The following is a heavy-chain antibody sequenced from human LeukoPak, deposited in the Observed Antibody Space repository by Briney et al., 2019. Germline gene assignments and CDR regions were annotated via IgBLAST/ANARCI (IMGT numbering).Heavy chain of an antibody. V-gene: IGHV4-39*01. D-gene: IGHD3-3*01. CDR3: ARHAPLYDFWSDP. CDR1: GFTFNRHW. J-gene: IGHJ5*02. CDR2: IYYSGST. Sequence: GSLRLSCAASGFTFNRHWMSWVRQPPGKGLEWIGSIYYSGSTYYNPSLKSRVTISVDTSKNQFSLKLSSVTAADTAVYYCARHAPLYDFWSDPWGQGTLVTVSS.